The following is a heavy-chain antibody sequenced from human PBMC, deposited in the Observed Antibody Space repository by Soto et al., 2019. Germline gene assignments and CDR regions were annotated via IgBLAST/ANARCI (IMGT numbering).Heavy chain of an antibody. CDR1: GFTFSDYF. CDR3: ARVGLDSHSYYYMDV. D-gene: IGHD1-1*01. V-gene: IGHV3-11*01. Sequence: GGSLRLSCAASGFTFSDYFMSWLRQAPGMGLEWVSYISSSGNNTYYADSVKGRFTLSRDNANNSLYLQMNSLRAEDTAVYYCARVGLDSHSYYYMDVWGKGTTVTVSS. CDR2: ISSSGNNT. J-gene: IGHJ6*03.